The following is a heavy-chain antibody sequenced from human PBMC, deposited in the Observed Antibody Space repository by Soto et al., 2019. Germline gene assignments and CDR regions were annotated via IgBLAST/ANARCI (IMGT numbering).Heavy chain of an antibody. CDR1: GSSFPDYH. CDR3: ARGHSTDCSNGVCSFFYNHEMDV. D-gene: IGHD2-8*01. Sequence: ASVKVSCKASGSSFPDYHIHWVRQAPGQGLEWLGRINPKSGGTSTAQKFQGWVTMTRDRPISTVYMELTRLRSDDTAVYFCARGHSTDCSNGVCSFFYNHEMDVWGQGTTVTVSS. J-gene: IGHJ6*02. V-gene: IGHV1-2*04. CDR2: INPKSGGT.